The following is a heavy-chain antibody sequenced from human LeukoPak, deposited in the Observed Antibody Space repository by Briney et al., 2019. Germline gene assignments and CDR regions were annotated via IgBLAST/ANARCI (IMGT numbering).Heavy chain of an antibody. J-gene: IGHJ6*02. Sequence: GGSLRLSCAASGFTFSSYSMNWVRQAPGKGLEWVSSISSSSSYIYYADSVKGRFTISRDNAKNSLYLQMNSLRAEDTAVYYCARDSEAYGMDVWGQGTTVIVSS. D-gene: IGHD1-26*01. CDR2: ISSSSSYI. CDR1: GFTFSSYS. CDR3: ARDSEAYGMDV. V-gene: IGHV3-21*01.